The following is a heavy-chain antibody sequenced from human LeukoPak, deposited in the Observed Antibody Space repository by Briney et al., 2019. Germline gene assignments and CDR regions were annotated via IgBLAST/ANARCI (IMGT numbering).Heavy chain of an antibody. CDR2: ISYDGSNK. CDR1: GFTFSSYA. Sequence: GGSLRLSCAASGFTFSSYAMLWVRQAPGKGLEWVAVISYDGSNKYYADSVKGRFTISRDNSKNTLYLQMNSLRAEDTAVYYCAREVVVTAALDYWGQGTLVTVSS. J-gene: IGHJ4*02. CDR3: AREVVVTAALDY. V-gene: IGHV3-30-3*01. D-gene: IGHD2-21*02.